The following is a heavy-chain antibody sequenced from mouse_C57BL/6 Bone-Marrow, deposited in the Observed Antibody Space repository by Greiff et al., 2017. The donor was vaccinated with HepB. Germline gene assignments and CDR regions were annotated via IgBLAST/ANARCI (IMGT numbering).Heavy chain of an antibody. Sequence: VQRVESGAELARPGASVKMSCKASGYTFTSYTMHWVKQRPGQGLEWIGYINPSSGYTKYNQKFKDKATLTADKSSSTAYMQLSSLTSEDSAVYYCARITTVVATRYFDVWGTGTTVTVSS. CDR3: ARITTVVATRYFDV. CDR1: GYTFTSYT. J-gene: IGHJ1*03. CDR2: INPSSGYT. V-gene: IGHV1-4*01. D-gene: IGHD1-1*01.